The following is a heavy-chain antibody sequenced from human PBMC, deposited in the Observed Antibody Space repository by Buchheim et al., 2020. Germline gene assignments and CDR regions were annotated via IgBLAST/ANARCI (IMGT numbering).Heavy chain of an antibody. Sequence: VQLVESGGGLVQPGGSLRLSCAASGFTFSSYAMHWVRQAPGKGLEWVAVISYDGSNKYYADSVKGRFTISRDNSKNTLYLQMNSLRAEDTAVYYCARDSLYSSSWGDFDYWGQGTL. V-gene: IGHV3-30-3*01. D-gene: IGHD6-13*01. CDR3: ARDSLYSSSWGDFDY. CDR1: GFTFSSYA. CDR2: ISYDGSNK. J-gene: IGHJ4*02.